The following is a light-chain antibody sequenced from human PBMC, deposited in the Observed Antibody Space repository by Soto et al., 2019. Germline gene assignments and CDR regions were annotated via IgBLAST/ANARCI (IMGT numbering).Light chain of an antibody. CDR1: RSVSSSF. V-gene: IGKV3-20*01. CDR3: QQFGSSPWT. CDR2: HAS. Sequence: EIVLTQSPGTLSLSPGERATLSCRASRSVSSSFLAWYQQKSGQAPRLLIYHASSRATGIPDRFSGSGSGTDFALTISRLEPEDFALYFCQQFGSSPWTFGQGTKVEIK. J-gene: IGKJ1*01.